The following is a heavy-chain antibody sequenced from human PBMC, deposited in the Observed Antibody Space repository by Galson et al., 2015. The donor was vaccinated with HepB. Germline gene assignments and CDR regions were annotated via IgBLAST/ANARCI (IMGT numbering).Heavy chain of an antibody. CDR2: INPNSGGT. CDR3: AMNVAAAGNYYYYYMDV. Sequence: SVKVSCKASGYTFTGYYMHWVRQAPGQGLEWMGWINPNSGGTNYAQKFQGRVTMTRDTSISTAYMELSRLRSDDTAVYYCAMNVAAAGNYYYYYMDVWGKGTTVTVSS. CDR1: GYTFTGYY. V-gene: IGHV1-2*02. D-gene: IGHD6-13*01. J-gene: IGHJ6*03.